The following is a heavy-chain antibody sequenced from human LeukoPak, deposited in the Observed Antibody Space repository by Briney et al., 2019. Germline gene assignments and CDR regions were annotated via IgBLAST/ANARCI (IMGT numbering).Heavy chain of an antibody. D-gene: IGHD1-26*01. CDR2: ISYDGSNK. Sequence: GRSLRLSCAASGFTFSSYAMHWVRQAPGKGLEWVAVISYDGSNKYYADSVKGRFTISRDNSKNTLYLQMNSLRAEDTAVYYCARDKFRWELLFDYWGQGTLVTVSS. CDR3: ARDKFRWELLFDY. CDR1: GFTFSSYA. V-gene: IGHV3-30-3*01. J-gene: IGHJ4*02.